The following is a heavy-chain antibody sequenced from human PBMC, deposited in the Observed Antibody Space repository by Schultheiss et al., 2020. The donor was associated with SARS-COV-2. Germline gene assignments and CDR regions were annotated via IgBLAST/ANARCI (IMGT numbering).Heavy chain of an antibody. J-gene: IGHJ5*02. Sequence: SETLSLTCTVSGGSISSYYWSWIRQPPGKGLEWIGEINHSGSTNYNPSLKSRVTISVDTSKNQFSLKLSSVTAADTAVYYCARGVYGDYGDNWFDPWGQGTLVTVSS. CDR1: GGSISSYY. CDR2: INHSGST. D-gene: IGHD4-17*01. CDR3: ARGVYGDYGDNWFDP. V-gene: IGHV4-34*01.